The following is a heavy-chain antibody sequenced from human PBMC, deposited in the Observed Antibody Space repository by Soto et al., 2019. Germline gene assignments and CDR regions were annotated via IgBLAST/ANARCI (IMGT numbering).Heavy chain of an antibody. CDR2: MNPDSGNT. J-gene: IGHJ4*02. D-gene: IGHD3-10*01. V-gene: IGHV1-8*01. CDR3: ARSVGGSNVNFDY. Sequence: ASVKVSCKASGYTYTSYDINWVRQATGQGPEWMGWMNPDSGNTGYVQKFQGRVTMTRNTAISTAYMELSSLRSEDTAVYYCARSVGGSNVNFDYWGQGTLVTVSS. CDR1: GYTYTSYD.